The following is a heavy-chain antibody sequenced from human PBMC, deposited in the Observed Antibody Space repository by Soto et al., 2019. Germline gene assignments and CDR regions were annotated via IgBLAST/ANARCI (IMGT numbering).Heavy chain of an antibody. Sequence: QVQLVQSGAEVKKPGASVKDSCKASGYTFTSYGISWVRQAPGQGLEWMGWISAYNGNTNYAQKLQGRVTMTTATSRSTAYMALRSLSSDDSAVYYCARGPLRGTAMVWRWFDPWGQGTLVTFSS. D-gene: IGHD5-18*01. J-gene: IGHJ5*02. CDR1: GYTFTSYG. CDR3: ARGPLRGTAMVWRWFDP. CDR2: ISAYNGNT. V-gene: IGHV1-18*01.